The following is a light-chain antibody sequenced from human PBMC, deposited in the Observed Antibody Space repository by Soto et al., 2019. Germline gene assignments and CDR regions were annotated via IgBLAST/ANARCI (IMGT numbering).Light chain of an antibody. V-gene: IGKV2-28*01. CDR2: LGS. J-gene: IGKJ3*01. CDR1: QSLLHSNGYNY. CDR3: MQALQSPKFT. Sequence: DIVMTQSPLSLPVTPGEPASISCRSSQSLLHSNGYNYLDWYLQKPGQSPQLLIYLGSNRACGVRDRCSGSGSGTYFTMKISRVEAEDVGVYYCMQALQSPKFTFGPGTKVDIK.